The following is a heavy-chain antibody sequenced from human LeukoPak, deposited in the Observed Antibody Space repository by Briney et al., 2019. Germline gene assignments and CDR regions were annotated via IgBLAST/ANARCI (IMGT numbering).Heavy chain of an antibody. CDR3: AKVNSVVVAATDY. CDR2: ISGSGGNT. CDR1: GFTFSSYA. J-gene: IGHJ4*02. D-gene: IGHD2-15*01. Sequence: GGSLRLSCAASGFTFSSYAMSWVRQAPGKGLEWVSAISGSGGNTYYADSVKGRFTISRDNSKNTLYLQMNSLRAEDTAVYYCAKVNSVVVAATDYWGQGTLVTVSS. V-gene: IGHV3-23*01.